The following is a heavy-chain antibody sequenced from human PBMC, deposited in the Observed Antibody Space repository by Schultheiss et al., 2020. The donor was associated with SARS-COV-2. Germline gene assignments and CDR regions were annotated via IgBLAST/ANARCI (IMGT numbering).Heavy chain of an antibody. CDR3: AKDDTVTTFHWDY. Sequence: GGSLRLSCAASGFTFSSYGMHWVRQAPGKGLEWVSAISGSGGSTYYADSVKGRFTISRDNSKNTLYLQMNSLRAEDTAVYYCAKDDTVTTFHWDYWGQGTLVTVSS. CDR2: ISGSGGST. J-gene: IGHJ4*02. V-gene: IGHV3-23*01. D-gene: IGHD4-17*01. CDR1: GFTFSSYG.